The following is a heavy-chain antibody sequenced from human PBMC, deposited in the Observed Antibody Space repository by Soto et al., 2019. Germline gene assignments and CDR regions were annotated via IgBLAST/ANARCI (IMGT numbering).Heavy chain of an antibody. CDR3: ARVGPYYDILTGYYDFDY. V-gene: IGHV1-8*01. CDR1: GYTFTSYD. CDR2: MNPNSGNT. J-gene: IGHJ4*02. Sequence: ASVKVSCKASGYTFTSYDINWVRQATGQGLEWMGWMNPNSGNTGYAQKFQGRVTMTRKTSISTAYMELSSLRSEDTALYYCARVGPYYDILTGYYDFDYWGQGTLVTVSS. D-gene: IGHD3-9*01.